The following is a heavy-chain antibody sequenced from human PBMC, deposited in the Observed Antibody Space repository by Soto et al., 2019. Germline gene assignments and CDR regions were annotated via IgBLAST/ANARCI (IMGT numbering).Heavy chain of an antibody. J-gene: IGHJ4*02. CDR2: IHHSGAT. V-gene: IGHV4-4*02. CDR1: GGSMSSPNW. Sequence: QVRLQESGPGLVKPSGTLSLTCLVSGGSMSSPNWWTWVRQAPVKGLEWIAEIHHSGATNYSPSLKSRAVSWIDKSNNQFSLRLTSVTAADTAVYYCVTGSPYYYGSGGMWDSWGRGALVTVSS. CDR3: VTGSPYYYGSGGMWDS. D-gene: IGHD3-10*01.